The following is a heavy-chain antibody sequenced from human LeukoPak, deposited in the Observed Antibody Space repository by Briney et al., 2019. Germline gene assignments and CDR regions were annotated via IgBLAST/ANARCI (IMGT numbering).Heavy chain of an antibody. J-gene: IGHJ6*02. CDR1: GFTFSSYG. CDR2: IWYDGSNK. Sequence: GGSLRLSCAASGFTFSSYGMHWVRQAPGKGLGWVAVIWYDGSNKYYADSVKGRFTISRDNSKNTLYLQMNSLRAEDTAVYYCAREGSPTPYYYYGMDVWGQGTTVTVSS. V-gene: IGHV3-33*01. CDR3: AREGSPTPYYYYGMDV. D-gene: IGHD2-15*01.